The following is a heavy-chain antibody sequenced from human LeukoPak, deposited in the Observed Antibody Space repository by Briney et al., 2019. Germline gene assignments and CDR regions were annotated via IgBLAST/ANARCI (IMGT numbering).Heavy chain of an antibody. CDR2: IYYSGST. CDR3: ARPPYYYDSSGYYH. Sequence: WVRQAPGKGLEWIGSIYYSGSTYYNPSLKSRVTISVDTSKNQFSLKLSSVTAADTAVYYCARPPYYYDSSGYYHWGQGTLVTVSS. J-gene: IGHJ5*02. D-gene: IGHD3-22*01. V-gene: IGHV4-39*01.